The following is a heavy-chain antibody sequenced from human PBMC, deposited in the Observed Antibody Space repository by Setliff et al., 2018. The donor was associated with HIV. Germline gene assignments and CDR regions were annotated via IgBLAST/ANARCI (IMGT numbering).Heavy chain of an antibody. Sequence: SETLSLTCTVSGGSISSSSYYWGWIRQPPGKGLEWIGSIYYSGSTYYNPSLKSRVTVSVDTSKNQFSLKLSSVTAADTAVYYCGWAAAATGLRGWGRGTLVTVSS. CDR1: GGSISSSSYY. D-gene: IGHD6-13*01. J-gene: IGHJ2*01. V-gene: IGHV4-39*07. CDR3: GWAAAATGLRG. CDR2: IYYSGST.